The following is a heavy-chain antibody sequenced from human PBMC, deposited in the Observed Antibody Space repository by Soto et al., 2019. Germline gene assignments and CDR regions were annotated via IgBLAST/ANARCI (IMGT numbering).Heavy chain of an antibody. CDR1: GFTFDDYA. CDR2: ISWNSGSI. V-gene: IGHV3-9*01. Sequence: EVQLVESGGGLVQPGRSLRLSCAASGFTFDDYAMHWVRQAPGKGLEWVSGISWNSGSIGYADSVKGRFTISRDNAKNSLYLQMNSLRAEDTALYYCAKDCSYGDKPEYFQHWGQGTLVTVSS. D-gene: IGHD4-17*01. CDR3: AKDCSYGDKPEYFQH. J-gene: IGHJ1*01.